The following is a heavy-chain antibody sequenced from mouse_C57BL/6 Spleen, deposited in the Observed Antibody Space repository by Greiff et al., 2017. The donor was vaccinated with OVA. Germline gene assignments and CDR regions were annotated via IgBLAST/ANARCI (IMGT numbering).Heavy chain of an antibody. CDR1: GFSFNPYA. CDR3: GGSNSFAD. J-gene: IGHJ3*01. CDR2: IRSKSNNYAS. D-gene: IGHD2-5*01. Sequence: EAGGGLVQPKGSLKLSCAASGFSFNPYAMNWVRQAPGKGLDWVARIRSKSNNYASYYADSVKDRFTTAKEESKRMLYQKMNNLKTEDTAKYYCGGSNSFADWGQGTLVTVSA. V-gene: IGHV10-1*01.